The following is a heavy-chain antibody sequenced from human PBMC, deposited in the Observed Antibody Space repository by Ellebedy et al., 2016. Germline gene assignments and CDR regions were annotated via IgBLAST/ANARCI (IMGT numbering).Heavy chain of an antibody. CDR3: ASPSPFGDGSRSYYYYMDV. CDR1: GFTFSSYA. D-gene: IGHD3-16*01. Sequence: GESLKISXAASGFTFSSYAMSWVRQAPGKGLEWAANTNPDGSDRYYLDSVKGRFTISRDNAKNSLYLQMNSLRAEDTAVYYCASPSPFGDGSRSYYYYMDVWGKGTTVTVSS. J-gene: IGHJ6*03. V-gene: IGHV3-7*01. CDR2: TNPDGSDR.